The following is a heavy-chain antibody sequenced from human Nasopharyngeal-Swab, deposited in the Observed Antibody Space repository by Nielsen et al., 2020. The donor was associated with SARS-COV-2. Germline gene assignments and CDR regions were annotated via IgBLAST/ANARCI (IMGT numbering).Heavy chain of an antibody. J-gene: IGHJ4*02. CDR1: GYTFTSYG. CDR3: ARGRYCTSVNCYAKINDY. D-gene: IGHD2-2*01. V-gene: IGHV1-18*01. CDR2: ISAYNGNT. Sequence: ASVKVSCKASGYTFTSYGISWVRQAPGQGLEWMGWISAYNGNTNYAQKLQGRVTMTTDTSTSTASMELRSLRSDDTAVYYCARGRYCTSVNCYAKINDYWGQGTLVTVSS.